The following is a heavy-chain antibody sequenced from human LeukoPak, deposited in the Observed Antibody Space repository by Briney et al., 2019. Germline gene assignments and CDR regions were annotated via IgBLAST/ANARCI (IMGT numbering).Heavy chain of an antibody. D-gene: IGHD4-17*01. CDR3: ARGGNYGDYDGYFDY. CDR2: IYYSGST. Sequence: PSETLSLTCTVSGGSISSYYWSWIRQPPGKGLEWIGYIYYSGSTNYNRSLRSRVTISVDTSKNQFSLKLSSVTAADTAVYYCARGGNYGDYDGYFDYWGQGTLVTVSS. CDR1: GGSISSYY. J-gene: IGHJ4*02. V-gene: IGHV4-59*08.